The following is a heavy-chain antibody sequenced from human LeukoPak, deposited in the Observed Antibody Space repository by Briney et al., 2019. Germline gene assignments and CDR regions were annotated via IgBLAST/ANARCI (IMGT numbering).Heavy chain of an antibody. Sequence: GGSLRLSCAASGFTFSSYSMNWVRQAPGKGLEWVSYISSSGSTIYYADSVKGRFTISRDNAKNSLYLQMNSLRAEDTAVYYCARVGDCSGGSCYSYYYYGMDVWGQGTTVTVSS. CDR1: GFTFSSYS. D-gene: IGHD2-15*01. V-gene: IGHV3-48*04. CDR3: ARVGDCSGGSCYSYYYYGMDV. CDR2: ISSSGSTI. J-gene: IGHJ6*02.